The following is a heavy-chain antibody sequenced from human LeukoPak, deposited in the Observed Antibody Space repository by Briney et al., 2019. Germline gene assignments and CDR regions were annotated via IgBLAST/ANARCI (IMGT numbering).Heavy chain of an antibody. J-gene: IGHJ4*02. V-gene: IGHV4-59*08. Sequence: KPSETPALTFTGSGGSISSFYWSWIREPPGKGLGGNGDIYYSGSTNYNPSLKSRVTISVDTSKNQFSLKLSSVTAADTAVYYCARSRPTYYYDSSGTNFDYWGQGTLVTVSS. D-gene: IGHD3-22*01. CDR2: IYYSGST. CDR1: GGSISSFY. CDR3: ARSRPTYYYDSSGTNFDY.